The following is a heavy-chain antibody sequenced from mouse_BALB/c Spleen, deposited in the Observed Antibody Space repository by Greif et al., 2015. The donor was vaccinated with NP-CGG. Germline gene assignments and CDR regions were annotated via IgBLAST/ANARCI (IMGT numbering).Heavy chain of an antibody. CDR1: GFNIKDTY. D-gene: IGHD2-12*01. J-gene: IGHJ3*01. CDR2: IDPANINP. Sequence: VQLQQSGAELVKPGASVKLSCTASGFNIKDTYMHWVKQRPEQGLEWIGRIDPANINPKYDPKFQGKATITPDTSSNTASLQLSSRTSEDTAVYFGANAYYKSLGWSYWGQGTLVTVSA. CDR3: ANAYYKSLGWSY. V-gene: IGHV14-3*02.